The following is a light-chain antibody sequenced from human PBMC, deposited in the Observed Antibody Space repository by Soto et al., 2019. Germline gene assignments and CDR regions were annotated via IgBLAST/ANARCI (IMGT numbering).Light chain of an antibody. Sequence: EIVLTQSPATLSLSPGERVTLSCRASQSVSSNLAWYQQKPGQAPRLLIYDASNRATGIPARFSGSGSGTVFTLTISSLEPADFAVYYCQQRTNFMYTFGQGTKLEIK. CDR2: DAS. CDR3: QQRTNFMYT. CDR1: QSVSSN. V-gene: IGKV3-11*01. J-gene: IGKJ2*01.